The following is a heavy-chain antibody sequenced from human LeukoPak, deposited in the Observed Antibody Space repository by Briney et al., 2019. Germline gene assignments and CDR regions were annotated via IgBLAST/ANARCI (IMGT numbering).Heavy chain of an antibody. J-gene: IGHJ5*02. CDR2: IIPIFGTA. V-gene: IGHV1-69*13. CDR1: GGTFSSYA. CDR3: AKEGSNTGMENNWFDP. D-gene: IGHD3-10*01. Sequence: SVKVSCKASGGTFSSYAISWVRQAPGQGLEWMGEIIPIFGTANYAQKFEGRVTITADESTSTAYMELSSLRSEDTAVYYCAKEGSNTGMENNWFDPWGQGTLVTVSS.